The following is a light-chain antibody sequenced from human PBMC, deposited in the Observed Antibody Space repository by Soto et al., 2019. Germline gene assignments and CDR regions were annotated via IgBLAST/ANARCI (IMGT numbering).Light chain of an antibody. CDR1: QSVAKY. CDR3: QQSYSTPWT. V-gene: IGKV1-39*01. J-gene: IGKJ1*01. CDR2: TSS. Sequence: DIQMTQSPSSLSASVGDRVTITCRATQSVAKYVNWYQQKPGQAPNLLIYTSSNLQSGVTSRFTGSGFATDFTLTISSLQPEDFASYYCQQSYSTPWTFGQGTRWIS.